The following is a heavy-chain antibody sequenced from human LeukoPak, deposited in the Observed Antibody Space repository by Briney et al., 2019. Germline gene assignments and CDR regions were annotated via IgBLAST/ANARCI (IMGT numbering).Heavy chain of an antibody. CDR1: GFSFNDYG. D-gene: IGHD3-10*01. CDR3: ASGTYRLGDY. CDR2: ISGSGVDT. J-gene: IGHJ4*02. V-gene: IGHV3-23*01. Sequence: GGSLRLSCAASGFSFNDYGMHWVRQAPGKGLEWVAGISGSGVDTHYAGSVNGRFRISRDNSANTLYLQMNSLREEDTALYYCASGTYRLGDYWGQGTQVAVSP.